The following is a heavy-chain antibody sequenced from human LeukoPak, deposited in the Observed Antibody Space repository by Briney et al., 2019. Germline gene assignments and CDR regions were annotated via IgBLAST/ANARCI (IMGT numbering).Heavy chain of an antibody. Sequence: GGSLRLSCAASGFTFSSYWMTWVRHAPGKGLEWVANIKHDGSEKYYVDSVKGRFTISRDNAKNSLLLQMNSLRVEDTAVYHCVGDTTSNWFDPWGQGTLVTVSS. CDR2: IKHDGSEK. J-gene: IGHJ5*02. CDR3: VGDTTSNWFDP. V-gene: IGHV3-7*04. CDR1: GFTFSSYW. D-gene: IGHD1-14*01.